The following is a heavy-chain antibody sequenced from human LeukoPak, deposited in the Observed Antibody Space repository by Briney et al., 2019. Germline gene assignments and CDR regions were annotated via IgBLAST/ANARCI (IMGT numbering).Heavy chain of an antibody. CDR3: AKEAAAGYFDY. J-gene: IGHJ4*02. D-gene: IGHD6-13*01. CDR2: ISWDGGST. V-gene: IGHV3-43D*03. Sequence: PGGSLRLSCAASGFTFDDYAMHWVRQAPGKGLEWVSLISWDGGSTYYADPVKGRFTISRDNSKNSLYLQMNSLRAEDTALYYCAKEAAAGYFDYWGQGTLVTVSS. CDR1: GFTFDDYA.